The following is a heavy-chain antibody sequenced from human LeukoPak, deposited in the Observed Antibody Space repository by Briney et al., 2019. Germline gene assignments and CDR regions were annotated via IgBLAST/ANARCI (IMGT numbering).Heavy chain of an antibody. CDR3: ARDGAAQGY. CDR2: IRSDGTNK. V-gene: IGHV3-30*02. J-gene: IGHJ4*02. D-gene: IGHD6-6*01. CDR1: GFTCSSSG. Sequence: PGGSLRLSCAASGFTCSSSGMNWVRQSPGKGLEWVAFIRSDGTNKYYADSVKGRFTISRDNAKNSLYLQMNSLRAEDTAVYYCARDGAAQGYWGQGTLVTVSS.